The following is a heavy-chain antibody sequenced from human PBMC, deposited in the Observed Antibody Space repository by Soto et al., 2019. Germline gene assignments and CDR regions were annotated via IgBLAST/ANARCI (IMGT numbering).Heavy chain of an antibody. J-gene: IGHJ4*02. CDR3: AHSPCSGGTCYLFDY. V-gene: IGHV2-5*02. CDR1: GFSLSTSGVG. CDR2: IYWDDVQ. Sequence: QITLKESGPALVKPTQTLTLACTISGFSLSTSGVGVGWIRPPPGKALEWLALIYWDDVQRYSPSLKTRLTITKDTSRNLVVLTMTNMAPVDTATYYCAHSPCSGGTCYLFDYWGQGTLVTVSS. D-gene: IGHD2-15*01.